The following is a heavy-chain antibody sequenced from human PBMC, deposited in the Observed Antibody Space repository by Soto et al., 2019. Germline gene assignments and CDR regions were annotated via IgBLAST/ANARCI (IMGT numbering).Heavy chain of an antibody. CDR1: GGSISSGGYY. D-gene: IGHD2-2*01. CDR3: ARADIVVVPAATKGWFDP. CDR2: IYYSGST. V-gene: IGHV4-31*03. Sequence: QVQLQESGPGLVKPSQTLSLTCTVSGGSISSGGYYWSWIRQHPGKGLEWIGYIYYSGSTYYNPSLKSRVPISVDKSKNQFSLKLSSVTAADTAVYYCARADIVVVPAATKGWFDPWGQGTLVTVSS. J-gene: IGHJ5*02.